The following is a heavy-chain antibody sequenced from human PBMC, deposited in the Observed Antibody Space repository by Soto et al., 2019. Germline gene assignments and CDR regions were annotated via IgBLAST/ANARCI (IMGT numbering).Heavy chain of an antibody. CDR1: GYTFTSYG. CDR2: ISAYNGNT. CDR3: ARDRVVVVAATMSDYYYCMDV. Sequence: QVQLVQSGAEVKKPGASVKVSCKASGYTFTSYGISWVRQAPGQGLEWMGWISAYNGNTNYAQKLQGRVTMTTDTSTSTAYMELRSLRSDDTAVCYCARDRVVVVAATMSDYYYCMDVWGQGTTVTVSS. J-gene: IGHJ6*02. V-gene: IGHV1-18*01. D-gene: IGHD2-15*01.